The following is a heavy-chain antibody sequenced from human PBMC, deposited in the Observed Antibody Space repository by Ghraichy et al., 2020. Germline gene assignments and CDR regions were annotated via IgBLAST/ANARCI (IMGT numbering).Heavy chain of an antibody. CDR2: ISTSGSST. J-gene: IGHJ4*02. CDR1: GFTFSSYA. D-gene: IGHD6-6*01. Sequence: GSLRLSCAASGFTFSSYAMSWVRLAPGKGLEWVSAISTSGSSTYYAHSVKGRFTISRDNSKNTLYLHMNSLRAEDTAIYYCARRESSSSSVNYWGQGTLVTVSS. V-gene: IGHV3-23*01. CDR3: ARRESSSSSVNY.